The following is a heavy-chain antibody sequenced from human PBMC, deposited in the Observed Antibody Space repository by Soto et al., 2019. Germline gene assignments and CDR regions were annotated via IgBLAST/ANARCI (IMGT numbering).Heavy chain of an antibody. D-gene: IGHD3-16*01. CDR2: INPSGGST. Sequence: QVQLVQSGAEVKKPGASVKVSCKASGYTFTSYYMHWVRQAPGQGLEWMGIINPSGGSTSYAQKFQGRVTMTRETSTSTVYMELSSLRSEDTAVYYCGRVGGGGTGFDYWGQGTLVTVSS. J-gene: IGHJ4*02. CDR1: GYTFTSYY. V-gene: IGHV1-46*01. CDR3: GRVGGGGTGFDY.